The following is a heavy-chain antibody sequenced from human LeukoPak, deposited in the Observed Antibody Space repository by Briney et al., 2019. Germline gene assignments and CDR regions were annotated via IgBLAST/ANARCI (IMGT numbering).Heavy chain of an antibody. V-gene: IGHV4-4*02. J-gene: IGHJ3*02. CDR1: GGSISSSNW. D-gene: IGHD6-13*01. CDR3: ASYSSSSRAFDI. Sequence: PSETLSLTCAVSGGSISSSNWWSWVRQPPGKGLEWIGEIYHSGSTNYNPSLKSRVTISVDKSKNQFSLKLSSVTAADTAVSYCASYSSSSRAFDIWGQGTMVTVSS. CDR2: IYHSGST.